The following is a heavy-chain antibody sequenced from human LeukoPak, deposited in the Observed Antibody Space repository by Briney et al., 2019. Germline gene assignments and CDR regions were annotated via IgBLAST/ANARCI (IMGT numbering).Heavy chain of an antibody. J-gene: IGHJ6*02. CDR3: AKNEGRNFYYGMDV. Sequence: PGGSLRLSCAASGFTFSSYGMHWVRQAPGKGLEWVAFIRYDGSNKYYADSVKGRFTISSDNSKNTLYLQMKSLSAEDTAVYFCAKNEGRNFYYGMDVWGQGTTVTVSS. V-gene: IGHV3-30*02. CDR1: GFTFSSYG. CDR2: IRYDGSNK.